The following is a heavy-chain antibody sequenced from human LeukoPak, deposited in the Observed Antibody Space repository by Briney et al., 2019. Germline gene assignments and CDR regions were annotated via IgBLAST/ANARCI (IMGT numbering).Heavy chain of an antibody. CDR2: MYYIGTT. Sequence: SQTLSLTCTVSGGSINSGNYYWSWIRQHPGKGLEWIGYMYYIGTTYYNPSLGSRLTISVDTSQNQVSLKLTSVTAADTAVYYCVREWYPADTAMSYFDYWGQGTLVTVSS. V-gene: IGHV4-31*03. J-gene: IGHJ4*01. D-gene: IGHD5-18*01. CDR1: GGSINSGNYY. CDR3: VREWYPADTAMSYFDY.